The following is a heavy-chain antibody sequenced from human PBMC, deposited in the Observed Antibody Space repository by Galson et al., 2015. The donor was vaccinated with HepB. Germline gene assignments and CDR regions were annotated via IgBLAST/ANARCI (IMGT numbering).Heavy chain of an antibody. J-gene: IGHJ4*02. CDR1: GFTFSGSA. CDR2: IRSKATNYAA. CDR3: VRSGDFSGYSSR. V-gene: IGHV3-73*01. Sequence: SLRLSCAASGFTFSGSAIHWGRQASGNGPEWIGHIRSKATNYAALYVPSLKGRFTISRDDSKNMAYLHMRSLKTDDTAVYYCVRSGDFSGYSSRWGQGTLVTVSS. D-gene: IGHD6-13*01.